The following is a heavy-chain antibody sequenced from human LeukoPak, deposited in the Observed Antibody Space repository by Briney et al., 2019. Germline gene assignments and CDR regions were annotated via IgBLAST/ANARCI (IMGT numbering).Heavy chain of an antibody. V-gene: IGHV1-2*06. CDR3: ARPEVQWLGQYEYFQH. CDR2: INPNSGGT. J-gene: IGHJ1*01. Sequence: ASVKVSCKASGYTFTGYYMHWVRQAPGQGLEWMGRINPNSGGTNYAQKFQGRVTMTRDTSISTAYMELSRLRSDDTAVYYCARPEVQWLGQYEYFQHWGQGTLSPSPQ. D-gene: IGHD6-19*01. CDR1: GYTFTGYY.